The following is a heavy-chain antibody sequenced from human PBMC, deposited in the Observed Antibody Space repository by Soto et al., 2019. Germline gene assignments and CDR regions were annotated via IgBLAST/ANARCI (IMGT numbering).Heavy chain of an antibody. CDR3: ARSTDCGDYQPRYWYFDL. CDR1: GYTFTSYG. V-gene: IGHV1-18*01. CDR2: ISAYNGNT. Sequence: QVQLVQSGAEVKKPGASVKVSCKASGYTFTSYGISWVRQAPGQGLEWMGWISAYNGNTNYAQKLQGRVTMTTDTSTSTAYMELRSLRSDDTAVYYCARSTDCGDYQPRYWYFDLWGRGTLVTVSS. J-gene: IGHJ2*01. D-gene: IGHD4-17*01.